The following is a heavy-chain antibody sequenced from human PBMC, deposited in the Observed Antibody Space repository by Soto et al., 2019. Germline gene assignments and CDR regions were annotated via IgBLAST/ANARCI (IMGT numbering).Heavy chain of an antibody. J-gene: IGHJ5*02. CDR1: GGTFSSYA. CDR2: IIPIFGTA. V-gene: IGHV1-69*06. D-gene: IGHD3-22*01. Sequence: QVQLVQSGAEVKKPGSSVKVSCKASGGTFSSYAISWVRQAPGQGLEWTGGIIPIFGTANYAQKFQGRVTITADKSTATAYMELSSLRSEKTAVYYCARSGGAGSGYTKSDNWFDPWGQGTLVTVSS. CDR3: ARSGGAGSGYTKSDNWFDP.